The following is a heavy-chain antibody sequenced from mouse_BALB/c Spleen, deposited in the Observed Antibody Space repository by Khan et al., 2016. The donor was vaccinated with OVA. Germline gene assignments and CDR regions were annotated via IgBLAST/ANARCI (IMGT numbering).Heavy chain of an antibody. CDR2: VSTGGSYT. Sequence: EVELVESGGDLVKPGGSLKLSCAASGFTFSTYGMSWVRQAPDKRLEWVATVSTGGSYTYYPDSVKGRFTISSDKAKNTLYLKMGGLRSEDTAMFYCTRLAYYYDSEGFAYWGQGTLVTVSA. CDR3: TRLAYYYDSEGFAY. D-gene: IGHD1-1*01. J-gene: IGHJ3*01. V-gene: IGHV5-6*01. CDR1: GFTFSTYG.